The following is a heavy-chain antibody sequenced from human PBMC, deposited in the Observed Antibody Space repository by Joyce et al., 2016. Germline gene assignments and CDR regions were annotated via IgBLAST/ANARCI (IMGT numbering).Heavy chain of an antibody. D-gene: IGHD2-8*01. V-gene: IGHV5-51*01. CDR2: IDPGDTDT. Sequence: EVQLLQSGAEVKKPGESLKISCKVYGDSFTTYWIGWVREMPGKGLEWRGMIDPGDTDTRYSPSVQGQVTISADKSFNTAYLQWSSLKASDTAMYYCARHQFMVYFRDLPYDPFDIWGQGTMVTVSS. CDR3: ARHQFMVYFRDLPYDPFDI. CDR1: GDSFTTYW. J-gene: IGHJ3*02.